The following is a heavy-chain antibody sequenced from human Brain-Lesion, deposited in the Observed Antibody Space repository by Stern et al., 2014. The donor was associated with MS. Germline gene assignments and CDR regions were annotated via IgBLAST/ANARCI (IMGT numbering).Heavy chain of an antibody. CDR3: ARDQRGITIFGVVTDYYYLGMDV. Sequence: VQLVESGAEVKKPGASVKVSCKTSGYIFTGYYIHWVRQAPGQGLEWMAWINPNIGGTKYAQKFQGRVTMRRDPSISTAYVELSSLTSDDTAVYYCARDQRGITIFGVVTDYYYLGMDVWGQGTTVTVSS. V-gene: IGHV1-2*02. CDR2: INPNIGGT. D-gene: IGHD3-3*01. J-gene: IGHJ6*02. CDR1: GYIFTGYY.